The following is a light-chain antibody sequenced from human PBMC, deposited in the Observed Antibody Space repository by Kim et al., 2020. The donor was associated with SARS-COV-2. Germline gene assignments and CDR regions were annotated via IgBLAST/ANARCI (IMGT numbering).Light chain of an antibody. V-gene: IGLV1-47*01. CDR3: AAWDDSLSGPVV. J-gene: IGLJ2*01. CDR2: RNN. Sequence: ELTQPPSASGTPGQRVTISCSGSSSNIGSNYVYWYQQLPGTAPKLLIYRNNQRPSGVPDRISGSKSGTSASLAISGLRSEDEADYYCAAWDDSLSGPVVFGGGTQLTVL. CDR1: SSNIGSNY.